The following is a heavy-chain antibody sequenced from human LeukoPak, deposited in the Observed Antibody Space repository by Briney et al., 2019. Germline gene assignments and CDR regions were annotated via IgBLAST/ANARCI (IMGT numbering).Heavy chain of an antibody. J-gene: IGHJ5*02. CDR2: ISGYNGNT. CDR3: ARDIKRSRARWENLGIDP. Sequence: EASVKVSCKASGYTFTSYGISWVRQAPGQGLEWMGWISGYNGNTNYAQKVQGRVTMTADASTSTTYMELRSLRSDDTAVYYCARDIKRSRARWENLGIDPWGQGTLVTVSS. D-gene: IGHD3-16*01. CDR1: GYTFTSYG. V-gene: IGHV1-18*01.